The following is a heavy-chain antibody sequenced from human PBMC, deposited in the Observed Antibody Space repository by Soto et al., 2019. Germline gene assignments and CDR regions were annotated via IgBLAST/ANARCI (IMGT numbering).Heavy chain of an antibody. D-gene: IGHD6-13*01. J-gene: IGHJ3*01. CDR2: IYHSGTT. V-gene: IGHV4-4*03. CDR1: TDSISSSTW. Sequence: PETLSLTCDVSTDSISSSTWWSWVRQPPGKGLEWIGEIYHSGTTNYNPSLTSRAALSVDKSTKQFSLKLASVTAADTAVYYCATNSWFSIDAWGQGTMVTVSS. CDR3: ATNSWFSIDA.